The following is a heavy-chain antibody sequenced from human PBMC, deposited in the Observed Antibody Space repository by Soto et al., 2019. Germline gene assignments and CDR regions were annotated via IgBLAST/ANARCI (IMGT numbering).Heavy chain of an antibody. D-gene: IGHD3-22*01. CDR3: AHRGYDSSGYLNWFDP. J-gene: IGHJ5*02. CDR1: GFSVSTSGVA. Sequence: QITLKESGPTLVKPTQTLTLTCTCSGFSVSTSGVAVGWIRQPPGKALEWLALIYWDDDKRYSPSLKSRLAITXXTXKNXVVLTMTNMDPVDTATYYCAHRGYDSSGYLNWFDPWGQGTLVTVSS. V-gene: IGHV2-5*02. CDR2: IYWDDDK.